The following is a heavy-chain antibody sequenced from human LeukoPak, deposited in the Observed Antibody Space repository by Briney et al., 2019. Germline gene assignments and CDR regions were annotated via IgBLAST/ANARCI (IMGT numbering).Heavy chain of an antibody. D-gene: IGHD2-2*01. Sequence: PGGSLRLSCAASGFTFSDYYMSWIRQAPGKGLEWVSYISSSGSTIYYADSVKGRFTISRDNAKNSLYLQMNSLRAEDTAVYYCARDVDIVVVPAAIDYWGRGTLVTVSS. CDR1: GFTFSDYY. CDR3: ARDVDIVVVPAAIDY. V-gene: IGHV3-11*04. J-gene: IGHJ4*02. CDR2: ISSSGSTI.